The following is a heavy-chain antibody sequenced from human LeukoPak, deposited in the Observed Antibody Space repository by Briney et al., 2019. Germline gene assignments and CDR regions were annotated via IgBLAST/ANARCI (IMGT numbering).Heavy chain of an antibody. CDR3: ARGNILTDPYYYYGMDV. D-gene: IGHD3-9*01. Sequence: GASVKVSCKASGGTFSSYAISWVRQAPGQGLEWMGGIIPIFGTANYAQKFQGRVTITADESTSTAYMELSSLRSEDTAVYYCARGNILTDPYYYYGMDVWDQGTTVTVSS. CDR2: IIPIFGTA. J-gene: IGHJ6*02. CDR1: GGTFSSYA. V-gene: IGHV1-69*13.